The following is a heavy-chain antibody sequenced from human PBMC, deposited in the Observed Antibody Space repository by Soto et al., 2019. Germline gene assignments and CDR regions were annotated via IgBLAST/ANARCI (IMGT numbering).Heavy chain of an antibody. J-gene: IGHJ6*02. Sequence: PSETLSLTCAVSGYSISSGYYRGWIRQPPGKGLEWIGSIYHSGSTYYNPSLKSRVTISVDTSKNQFSLKLSSVTAADTAVYYCARDTSSSSYYYDSSGYPSRRTPSDYYYYGMDVWGQGTTVTVSS. V-gene: IGHV4-38-2*02. CDR2: IYHSGST. CDR3: ARDTSSSSYYYDSSGYPSRRTPSDYYYYGMDV. CDR1: GYSISSGYY. D-gene: IGHD3-22*01.